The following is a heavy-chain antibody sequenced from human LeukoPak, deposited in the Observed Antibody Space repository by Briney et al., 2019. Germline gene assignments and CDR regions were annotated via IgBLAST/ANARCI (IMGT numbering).Heavy chain of an antibody. CDR2: INTDGTST. CDR3: VRAVVMARNWFDA. Sequence: PGGSLRLSCAASGFTFSGFWIHWVRQTPENGLVWVSRINTDGTSTTYADSVKGRFTISRDNAKNTLYLQMNSLRAEDTAVYYCVRAVVMARNWFDAWGQGALVTVSS. J-gene: IGHJ5*02. CDR1: GFTFSGFW. D-gene: IGHD5-24*01. V-gene: IGHV3-74*01.